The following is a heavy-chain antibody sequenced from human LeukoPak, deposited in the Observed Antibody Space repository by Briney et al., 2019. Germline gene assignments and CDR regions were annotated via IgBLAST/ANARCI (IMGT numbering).Heavy chain of an antibody. CDR1: GGSISNYH. Sequence: SETLSLTCTVSGGSISNYHWNWIRQPPGKGLEWIGYIYYSGYTSYNPSLKSRVTISVDTSKNQFSLRLTSVTAADTAEYYCARRRYCSSATCAIGGMDVWGQGTTVIVFS. CDR2: IYYSGYT. D-gene: IGHD2-2*01. CDR3: ARRRYCSSATCAIGGMDV. V-gene: IGHV4-59*12. J-gene: IGHJ6*02.